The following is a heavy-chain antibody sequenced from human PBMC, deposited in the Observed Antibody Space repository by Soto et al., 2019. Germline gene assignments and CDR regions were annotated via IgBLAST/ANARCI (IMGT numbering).Heavy chain of an antibody. CDR2: ISAYNGNT. D-gene: IGHD3-3*01. CDR1: GYTFTSYG. Sequence: WASVKVSCKASGYTFTSYGISWVRQAPGQGLEWMGWISAYNGNTNYAQKLQGRVTMTTDTSTSTAYMELRSLRSDDTAVYYCARDQDFWSGYFSDYWGQGTQVTVSS. V-gene: IGHV1-18*04. CDR3: ARDQDFWSGYFSDY. J-gene: IGHJ4*02.